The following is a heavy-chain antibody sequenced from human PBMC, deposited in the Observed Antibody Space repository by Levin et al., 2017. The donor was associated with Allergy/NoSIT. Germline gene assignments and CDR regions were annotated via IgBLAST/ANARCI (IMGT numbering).Heavy chain of an antibody. Sequence: PGGSLRLSCAASGIVFRNTWMNWVRQAPGKGLEWVGRIKTKSDGLTTDYAAPVKGRFTFSRDGSKNTLYLQMNSLKTEDTAVYYCTALYCSGGGCYFDYWGQGTLVTVSA. V-gene: IGHV3-15*01. CDR2: IKTKSDGLTT. CDR3: TALYCSGGGCYFDY. CDR1: GIVFRNTW. J-gene: IGHJ4*02. D-gene: IGHD2-15*01.